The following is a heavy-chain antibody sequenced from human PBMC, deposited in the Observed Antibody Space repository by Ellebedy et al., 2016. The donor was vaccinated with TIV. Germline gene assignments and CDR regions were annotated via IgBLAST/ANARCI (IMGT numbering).Heavy chain of an antibody. D-gene: IGHD5-24*01. V-gene: IGHV1-8*01. Sequence: ASVKVSXKASGYTFTSYDINWVRQATGQGLEWMGWMNPNSGNTGYAQKFQGRVTMTRNTSISTAYMELSSLRSEDTAVYYCAGEMATITSDAFDIWGQGTMVTVSS. CDR2: MNPNSGNT. J-gene: IGHJ3*02. CDR1: GYTFTSYD. CDR3: AGEMATITSDAFDI.